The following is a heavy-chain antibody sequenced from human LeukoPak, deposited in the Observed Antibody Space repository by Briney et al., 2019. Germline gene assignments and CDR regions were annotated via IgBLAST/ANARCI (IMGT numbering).Heavy chain of an antibody. D-gene: IGHD3-10*01. CDR3: AREWRSLLWFGELSPMVINWFDP. J-gene: IGHJ5*02. V-gene: IGHV1-2*02. CDR1: GYTFTGYY. CDR2: INPNSGGT. Sequence: GASVKVSCKASGYTFTGYYMHWVRQAPGQGLEWMGWINPNSGGTNYAQKFQGRVTMTRDTSISTAYMELSRLRSDDTAVYYCAREWRSLLWFGELSPMVINWFDPWGQGTLATVSS.